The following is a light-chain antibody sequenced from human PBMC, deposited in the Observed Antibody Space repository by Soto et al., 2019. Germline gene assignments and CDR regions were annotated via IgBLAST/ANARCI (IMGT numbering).Light chain of an antibody. J-gene: IGKJ5*01. Sequence: DIMMTQSPASLAVSLGERATINCKSSQSVLYSPNNKNYLAWYQQKPGQPPKLLIYWASTRESGVPDRVSGSGSGTDFTLTISSLQAEDVAVYYCQQYYSTPITFGQGTRLEIK. CDR3: QQYYSTPIT. V-gene: IGKV4-1*01. CDR1: QSVLYSPNNKNY. CDR2: WAS.